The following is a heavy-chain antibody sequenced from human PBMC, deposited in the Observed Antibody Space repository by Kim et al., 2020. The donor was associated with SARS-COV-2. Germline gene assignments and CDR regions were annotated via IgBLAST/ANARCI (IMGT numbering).Heavy chain of an antibody. D-gene: IGHD3-10*01. V-gene: IGHV4-59*01. CDR1: GGSMNNYY. CDR2: IYYSGSA. CDR3: ARDRLFGGFFDY. Sequence: SETLSLTCTVSGGSMNNYYWNWIRQPPGKGLEWIGYIYYSGSAAYNPSLKSRVTISVATSKSQFSLKVSSVTAADTAVYYCARDRLFGGFFDYWGQGTLATVSS. J-gene: IGHJ4*02.